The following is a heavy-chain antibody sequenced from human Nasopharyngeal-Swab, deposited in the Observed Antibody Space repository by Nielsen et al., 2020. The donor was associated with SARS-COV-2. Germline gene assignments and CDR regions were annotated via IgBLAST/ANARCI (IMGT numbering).Heavy chain of an antibody. J-gene: IGHJ4*02. Sequence: GGSLRLSCAASGFSFSDYSMNWVRQAPGKGLEWVSSISGTSTYIYYADSVKGRFTISRDNAKNSLYLQMNSLRAEDTAVYYCAKVSHILTGYYPSNYWGQGTLVTVSS. D-gene: IGHD3-9*01. CDR2: ISGTSTYI. CDR1: GFSFSDYS. V-gene: IGHV3-21*04. CDR3: AKVSHILTGYYPSNY.